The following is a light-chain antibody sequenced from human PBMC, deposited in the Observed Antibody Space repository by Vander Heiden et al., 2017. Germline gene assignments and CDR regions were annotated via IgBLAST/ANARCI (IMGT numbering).Light chain of an antibody. Sequence: DIVMTQSPLSLPVTPGEPASISCRSSQSLLHSNGYNYLDWYLQKPGQSPQLLIYLGSNRASGVPDRFSGSGSDTDFTLKISRVEAEDVGVYYCRQALQTPYTFGQGTKLXIK. V-gene: IGKV2-28*01. CDR3: RQALQTPYT. CDR2: LGS. CDR1: QSLLHSNGYNY. J-gene: IGKJ2*01.